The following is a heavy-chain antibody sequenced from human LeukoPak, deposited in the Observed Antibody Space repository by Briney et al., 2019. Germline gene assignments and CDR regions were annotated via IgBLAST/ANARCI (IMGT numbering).Heavy chain of an antibody. V-gene: IGHV1-2*02. CDR3: ARAYEYGWFDP. CDR2: INPKTGDT. J-gene: IGHJ5*02. Sequence: GASAKVSCKASGYTVTDHYLHWVRQAPGQGPEWMGWINPKTGDTTYAQKFQGRVTMTWDRSITTAYMELSSLRSDDTAMYYCARAYEYGWFDPWGQGTQVTVSS. D-gene: IGHD4/OR15-4a*01. CDR1: GYTVTDHY.